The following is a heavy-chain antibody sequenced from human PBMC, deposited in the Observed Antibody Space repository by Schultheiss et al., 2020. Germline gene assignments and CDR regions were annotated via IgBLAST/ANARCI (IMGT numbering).Heavy chain of an antibody. J-gene: IGHJ4*02. V-gene: IGHV3-NL1*01. D-gene: IGHD5-18*01. CDR3: ARDYSYGPKTFDY. Sequence: GGSLRLSCAASGFTFSSYGMHWVRQAPGKGLEWVSVIYSGGSTYYADSVKGRFTISRDNSKNTLYLQMNSLRAEDTAVYYCARDYSYGPKTFDYWGQGTLVTVSS. CDR1: GFTFSSYG. CDR2: IYSGGST.